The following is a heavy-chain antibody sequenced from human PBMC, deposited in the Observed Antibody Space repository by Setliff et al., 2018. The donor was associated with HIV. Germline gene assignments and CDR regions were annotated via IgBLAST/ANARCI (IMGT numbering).Heavy chain of an antibody. J-gene: IGHJ4*02. D-gene: IGHD3-10*01. CDR1: GDSIKDYY. CDR2: MSFSANS. Sequence: SETLSLTCNVSGDSIKDYYWSWIRQPPGKGLEWLGYMSFSANSNYNPSLKNRITISIDTSKNQFSLRLKSVTAADAAIYYCARGGGAFGAKLDSWGQGSLVTVSS. CDR3: ARGGGAFGAKLDS. V-gene: IGHV4-59*01.